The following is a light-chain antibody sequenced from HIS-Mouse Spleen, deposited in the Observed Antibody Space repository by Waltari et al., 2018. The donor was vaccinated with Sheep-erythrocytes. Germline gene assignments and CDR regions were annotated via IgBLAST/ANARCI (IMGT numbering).Light chain of an antibody. Sequence: QSALTQPRSVSGSPGQSVNITCTGTSSDVGGDYYVSWYHNPPGKAPKLMIYDVSKRPSGVPDRFSGSKSGNTASLTISGLQAEDEADYYCCSYAGSYNHVFATGTKVTVL. CDR3: CSYAGSYNHV. J-gene: IGLJ1*01. CDR1: SSDVGGDYY. V-gene: IGLV2-11*01. CDR2: DVS.